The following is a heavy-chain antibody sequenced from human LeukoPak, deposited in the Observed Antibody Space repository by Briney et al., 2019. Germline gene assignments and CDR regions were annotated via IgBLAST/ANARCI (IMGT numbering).Heavy chain of an antibody. V-gene: IGHV1-69*06. CDR2: IIPIFGTA. CDR1: GYTLTELS. Sequence: SVKVSCKVSGYTLTELSMHWVRQAPGKGLEWMGGIIPIFGTANYAQKFQGRVTITADKSTSTAYMELSSLRSEDTAVYYCARATYYYDSSGYHDAFDIWGQGTMVTVSS. D-gene: IGHD3-22*01. J-gene: IGHJ3*02. CDR3: ARATYYYDSSGYHDAFDI.